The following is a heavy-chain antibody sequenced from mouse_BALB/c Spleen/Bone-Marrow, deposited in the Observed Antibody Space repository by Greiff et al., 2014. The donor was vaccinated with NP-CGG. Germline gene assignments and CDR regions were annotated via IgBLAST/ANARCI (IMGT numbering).Heavy chain of an antibody. D-gene: IGHD2-4*01. J-gene: IGHJ4*01. V-gene: IGHV1-80*01. CDR1: GYVFSSYW. CDR2: IFPGDGDT. Sequence: QVQLKQSGAELVRPGSSVKISCKASGYVFSSYWMNWVKQRPGQGLEWIGQIFPGDGDTNYNGQFKGKATLTADRSSSTAFMQFSSLTSEDSAVYFCARGDFDYDFTMDYWGQGTSLTVSS. CDR3: ARGDFDYDFTMDY.